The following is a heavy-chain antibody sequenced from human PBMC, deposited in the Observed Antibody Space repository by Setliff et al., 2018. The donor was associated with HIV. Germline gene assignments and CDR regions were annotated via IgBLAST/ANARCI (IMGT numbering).Heavy chain of an antibody. Sequence: SGPTMVNPPHTLTLTCTFSGFSFSTNGVGVGWIRQPPGKALEWLALIYWDDDKLYNPSLKTRLTVTKDTPKNQVVLTMTNMDPVDTATYFCAHRLHIWDFFDYWGPGTVVTVSS. CDR2: IYWDDDK. CDR3: AHRLHIWDFFDY. J-gene: IGHJ4*02. D-gene: IGHD3-16*01. CDR1: GFSFSTNGVG. V-gene: IGHV2-5*02.